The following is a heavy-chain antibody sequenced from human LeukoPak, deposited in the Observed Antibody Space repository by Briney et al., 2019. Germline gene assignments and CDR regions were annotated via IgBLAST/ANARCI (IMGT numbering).Heavy chain of an antibody. D-gene: IGHD3-10*01. CDR3: AVLGGSDNYYLDY. Sequence: PGGSLRLSCAASGFTFSSYTMSWVRQAPGKGLEWVSTITTSDGNTYYADSVKGRFTVSRDNSKNTLYLQMNSLRGEDTALYYCAVLGGSDNYYLDYWGQGTLVTVSS. CDR1: GFTFSSYT. CDR2: ITTSDGNT. V-gene: IGHV3-23*01. J-gene: IGHJ4*02.